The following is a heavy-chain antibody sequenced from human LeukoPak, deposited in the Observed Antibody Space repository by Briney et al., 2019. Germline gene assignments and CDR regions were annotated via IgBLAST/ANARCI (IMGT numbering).Heavy chain of an antibody. D-gene: IGHD6-13*01. Sequence: GGSLRLSCAASGFTFSSYGMHWVRQAPGKGLEWVAVISYDGSNKYYADSVKGRFTISRDNSKNTLYLQMNSLRAEDTAVYYCAKDLHSSSWYFADWFDPWGQGTLVTVSS. CDR2: ISYDGSNK. J-gene: IGHJ5*02. CDR3: AKDLHSSSWYFADWFDP. CDR1: GFTFSSYG. V-gene: IGHV3-30*18.